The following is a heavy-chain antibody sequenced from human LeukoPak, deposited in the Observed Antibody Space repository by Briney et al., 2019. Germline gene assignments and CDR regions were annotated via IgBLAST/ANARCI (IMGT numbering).Heavy chain of an antibody. J-gene: IGHJ3*02. CDR2: ISWNSGSV. CDR3: AKGFSSSGGAFDI. V-gene: IGHV3-9*01. D-gene: IGHD6-13*01. CDR1: GFIFDDYA. Sequence: SGGSLILSCAASGFIFDDYAMHWVRQAPGKGLEWVSGISWNSGSVGYADSVKGRFTISRDNAKNSLYLQMNSLRAEDTALYYCAKGFSSSGGAFDIWGQGTMVTVSS.